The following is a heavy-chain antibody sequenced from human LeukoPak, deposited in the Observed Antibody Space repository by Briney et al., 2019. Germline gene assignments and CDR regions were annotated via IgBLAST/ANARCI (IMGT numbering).Heavy chain of an antibody. CDR3: AREYSRGRFDY. J-gene: IGHJ4*02. D-gene: IGHD5-18*01. V-gene: IGHV6-1*01. CDR1: GDSVSSNSVA. CDR2: TYYRSKWYN. Sequence: SQTLSLTCVISGDSVSSNSVAWNWIRQSPSGGLEWLGRTYYRSKWYNNYAVSVKSRITINPDSSKNQVSLQLNSVTPEDTAMYYCAREYSRGRFDYWGQGTLVTVSS.